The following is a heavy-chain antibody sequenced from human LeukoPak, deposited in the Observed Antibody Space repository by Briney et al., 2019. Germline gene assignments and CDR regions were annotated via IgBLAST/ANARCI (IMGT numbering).Heavy chain of an antibody. J-gene: IGHJ6*03. V-gene: IGHV3-7*03. CDR2: IKQDGSEK. D-gene: IGHD1-26*01. CDR1: GFRFSTYW. CDR3: AKGSGSFSSYYYYMDV. Sequence: GGSLRLSCAASGFRFSTYWMSWVRQAPGKGLEWVANIKQDGSEKYYVDSVKGRFTISRDSAKNSLYLQMNGLRAQDTAVYFCAKGSGSFSSYYYYMDVWGEGTTVTVSS.